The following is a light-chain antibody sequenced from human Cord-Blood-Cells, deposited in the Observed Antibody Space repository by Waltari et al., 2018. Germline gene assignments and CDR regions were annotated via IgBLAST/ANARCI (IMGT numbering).Light chain of an antibody. J-gene: IGKJ3*01. V-gene: IGKV1-39*01. CDR2: AAS. CDR3: QQRYSIPFN. Sequence: IQLTLTPSPLPAPVGDRVTITCRANQSISRYLNWYQQKPGTATKLLIFAASSLQSGGPSRFSGSGSWTDFSLSMISLQPEDFATYYCQQRYSIPFNFGPGTKVAIK. CDR1: QSISRY.